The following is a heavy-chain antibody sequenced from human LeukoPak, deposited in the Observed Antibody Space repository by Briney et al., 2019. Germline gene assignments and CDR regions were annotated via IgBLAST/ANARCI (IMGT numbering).Heavy chain of an antibody. Sequence: SETLSLTCTVSGGSISSSSYYWSWIRQPPGKGLEWIGSVYYSGSTYYNPSLKSRITISVDTSKNQFSLSLSSVTAADTAVYYCARRSVYSYFDYWGQGTLVTVSS. CDR3: ARRSVYSYFDY. V-gene: IGHV4-39*01. J-gene: IGHJ4*02. CDR1: GGSISSSSYY. CDR2: VYYSGST. D-gene: IGHD4-11*01.